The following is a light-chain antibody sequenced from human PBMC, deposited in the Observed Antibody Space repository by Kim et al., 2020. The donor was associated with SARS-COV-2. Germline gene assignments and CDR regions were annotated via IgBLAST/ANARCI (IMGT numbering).Light chain of an antibody. J-gene: IGKJ4*01. CDR2: KAS. CDR3: QQYDNFPLT. V-gene: IGKV1-5*03. Sequence: GSVGGRVTITCRASRNIGNWLAWYQQKPGKAPKLLIYKASYLQTGVPSRFTGSGSGTDFSLTISSLQPDDLATYYCQQYDNFPLTFGGGTKVDIK. CDR1: RNIGNW.